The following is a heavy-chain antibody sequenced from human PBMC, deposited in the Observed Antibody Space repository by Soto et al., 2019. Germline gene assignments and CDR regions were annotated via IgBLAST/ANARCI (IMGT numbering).Heavy chain of an antibody. CDR1: CVSIISGNW. CDR3: ARLVYDTRLNYMYFDF. Sequence: PSETLSLTCAFSCVSIISGNWWTWVRQYPQRGLEYIGEIFHDGTANYYPSFEGRVAISVDTSKNQFSLKLTSVTAADTAIYFCARLVYDTRLNYMYFDFWGQGTLVTVSS. J-gene: IGHJ4*02. D-gene: IGHD3-10*01. V-gene: IGHV4-4*02. CDR2: IFHDGTA.